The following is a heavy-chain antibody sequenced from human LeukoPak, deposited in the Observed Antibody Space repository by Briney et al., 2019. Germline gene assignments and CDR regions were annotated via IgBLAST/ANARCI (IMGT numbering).Heavy chain of an antibody. CDR2: IKQDGSEK. J-gene: IGHJ4*02. V-gene: IGHV3-7*01. Sequence: GGSLRLSCAASGFTFSSYWMSWVRQAPGKGLEWVANIKQDGSEKYYVDSVKGRFTISRDNAKNSLYLQMNSLRAEDTAVYYCARSGYSYGYPPGTYWGQGTPVTVSS. CDR3: ARSGYSYGYPPGTY. CDR1: GFTFSSYW. D-gene: IGHD5-18*01.